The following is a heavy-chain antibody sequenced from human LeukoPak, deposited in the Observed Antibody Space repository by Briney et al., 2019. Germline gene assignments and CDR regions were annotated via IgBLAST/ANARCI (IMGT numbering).Heavy chain of an antibody. D-gene: IGHD4-17*01. J-gene: IGHJ3*02. V-gene: IGHV4-59*01. CDR2: SYYSGST. CDR1: GGSMSSYY. Sequence: SETLSLTCTVSGGSMSSYYWSWIRQPPGKGLEWIGYSYYSGSTYYNPSLKSRVTISVDTSKNQFSLKLSSVAAADTAVYYCARGPTVTGDAFDIWGQGTMVTVSS. CDR3: ARGPTVTGDAFDI.